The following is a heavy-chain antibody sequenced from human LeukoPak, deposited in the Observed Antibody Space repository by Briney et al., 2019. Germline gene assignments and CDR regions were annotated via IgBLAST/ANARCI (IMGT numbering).Heavy chain of an antibody. D-gene: IGHD3-22*01. J-gene: IGHJ5*02. CDR2: IYYSGST. CDR3: ARGSSDSSGYYGFRPWGFDP. V-gene: IGHV4-31*03. CDR1: GGSISSGGYY. Sequence: SETLSLTCTVSGGSISSGGYYWSWIRQHPGKGLEWIGYIYYSGSTYYNPSLKSRVTISVDTSKNQFSLKLRSVTAADTAVYYCARGSSDSSGYYGFRPWGFDPWGQGTLVTVSS.